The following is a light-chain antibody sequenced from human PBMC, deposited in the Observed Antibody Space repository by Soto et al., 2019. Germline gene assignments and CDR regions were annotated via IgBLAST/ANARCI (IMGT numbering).Light chain of an antibody. CDR2: AAS. V-gene: IGKV1-39*01. CDR3: QQSYSPPRT. Sequence: DIQMTQSPSSLSASIGDRVTITCRASQSVRTHLNWYNQKPGKAPELLIYAASSLKAGVPSRFSGSGSGTDFTLTISSLHPEDFGDYYCQQSYSPPRTFGQGTNLEIK. J-gene: IGKJ2*01. CDR1: QSVRTH.